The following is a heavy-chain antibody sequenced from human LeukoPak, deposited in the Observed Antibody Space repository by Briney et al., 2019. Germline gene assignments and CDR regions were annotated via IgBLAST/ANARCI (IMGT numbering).Heavy chain of an antibody. CDR1: GYTFTSYG. D-gene: IGHD6-13*01. Sequence: GASVKVSCKASGYTFTSYGISWVRQAPGQGLEWMGWISAYNGNTNYAQKLQGRVTMTRDMSTSTVYMELSSLRSEDTAVYYCARDRGAAGYYYCYYMDVWGKGTTVTVSS. CDR2: ISAYNGNT. V-gene: IGHV1-18*01. J-gene: IGHJ6*03. CDR3: ARDRGAAGYYYCYYMDV.